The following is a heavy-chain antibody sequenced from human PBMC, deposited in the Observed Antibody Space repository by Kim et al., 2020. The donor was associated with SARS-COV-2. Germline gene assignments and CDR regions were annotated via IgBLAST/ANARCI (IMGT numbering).Heavy chain of an antibody. V-gene: IGHV3-23*01. CDR2: ISGSGGST. D-gene: IGHD4-4*01. Sequence: GGSLRLSCAASGFTFSSYAMSWVRQAPGKGLEWVSAISGSGGSTYYADSVKGRFTISRDNSKNTLYLQMNSLRAEDTAVYYCAKDPHSTVTTLTSHFDYWGQGTLVTVSS. J-gene: IGHJ4*02. CDR3: AKDPHSTVTTLTSHFDY. CDR1: GFTFSSYA.